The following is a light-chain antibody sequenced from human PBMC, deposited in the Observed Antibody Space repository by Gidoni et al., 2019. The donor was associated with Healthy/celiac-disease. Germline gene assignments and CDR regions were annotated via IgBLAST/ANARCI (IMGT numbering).Light chain of an antibody. CDR3: QVWDSSSDHVV. J-gene: IGLJ2*01. CDR1: NIGSKS. CDR2: YDS. V-gene: IGLV3-21*04. Sequence: SSVLTQPPSVSVAPGKPARITWGGNNIGSKSVHWSQQKPGQAPVLVIYYDSDRPSGIPERFSGANSGNTATLTISRVEAGDEADYYCQVWDSSSDHVVFGGGTKLTVL.